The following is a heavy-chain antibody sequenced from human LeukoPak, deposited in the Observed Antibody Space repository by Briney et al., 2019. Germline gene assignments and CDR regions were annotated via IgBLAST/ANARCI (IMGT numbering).Heavy chain of an antibody. Sequence: GGSLRLSCAASGFTFNSYAMSWVRQAPEKGLEWVATISGSGGGTYYADSVKGRFTISRDDSKNTLYLQMNSLRAEDMAVYYCAKDLGRYRSNYFDYWGQGTLVTVSS. CDR2: ISGSGGGT. D-gene: IGHD1-26*01. J-gene: IGHJ4*02. V-gene: IGHV3-23*01. CDR3: AKDLGRYRSNYFDY. CDR1: GFTFNSYA.